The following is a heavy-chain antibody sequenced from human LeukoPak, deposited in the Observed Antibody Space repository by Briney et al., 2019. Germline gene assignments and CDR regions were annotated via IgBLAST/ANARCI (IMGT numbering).Heavy chain of an antibody. V-gene: IGHV4-34*01. CDR3: ARVALYYYGSGSYQYYFDY. D-gene: IGHD3-10*01. CDR2: INHSGST. CDR1: GGSFSGYY. Sequence: SETLSLTCAVYGGSFSGYYWSWLRQPPGKGLEWIGEINHSGSTNYNPSLKSRVTISVDTSKNQFSLKLSSVTAADTAVYYCARVALYYYGSGSYQYYFDYWGQGTLVTVSS. J-gene: IGHJ4*02.